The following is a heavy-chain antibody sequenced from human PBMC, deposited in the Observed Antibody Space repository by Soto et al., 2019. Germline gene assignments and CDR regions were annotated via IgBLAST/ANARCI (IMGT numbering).Heavy chain of an antibody. CDR3: AREEGSIAVAGRHWFDP. D-gene: IGHD6-19*01. Sequence: GASVKVSCKASGYTFTGYYMHWVRQAPGQGLEWMGWINPNSGGTNYAQKFQGRVTMTRDTSISTAYMELSRLRSDDTAVYYCAREEGSIAVAGRHWFDPWGQGTLVTVSS. CDR2: INPNSGGT. CDR1: GYTFTGYY. J-gene: IGHJ5*02. V-gene: IGHV1-2*02.